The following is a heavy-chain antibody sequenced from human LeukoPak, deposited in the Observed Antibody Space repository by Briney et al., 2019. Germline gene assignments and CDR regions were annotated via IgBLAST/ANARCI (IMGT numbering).Heavy chain of an antibody. CDR1: GFTLSQYS. CDR3: ARMTIESIGWYFDV. J-gene: IGHJ2*01. Sequence: GGSLRVSCVASGFTLSQYSMSWVRQAPGKGLEWVSFVSGTSRDIYYTDSVKVRFTISRDNAKNSLYLQMNRLTAADTAIYFCARMTIESIGWYFDVWGRGTLVTVSS. D-gene: IGHD3-16*02. V-gene: IGHV3-21*01. CDR2: VSGTSRDI.